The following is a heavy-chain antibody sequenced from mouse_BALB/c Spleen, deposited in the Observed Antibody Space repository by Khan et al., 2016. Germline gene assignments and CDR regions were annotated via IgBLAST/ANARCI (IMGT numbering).Heavy chain of an antibody. Sequence: EVELVESGGGLVQPGGSRKLSCAASGFTFSSFGMHWVRQAPEKGLEWVAYISSGSSTIYYAATVKGRFTISINNPKNTLFQQMTRLRSEDTSMYYCARYYGYDYAMDYWGQGTSVTVSS. CDR3: ARYYGYDYAMDY. J-gene: IGHJ4*01. V-gene: IGHV5-17*02. CDR1: GFTFSSFG. CDR2: ISSGSSTI. D-gene: IGHD2-14*01.